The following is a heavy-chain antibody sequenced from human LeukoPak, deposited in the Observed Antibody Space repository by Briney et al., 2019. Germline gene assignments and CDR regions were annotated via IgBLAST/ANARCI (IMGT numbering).Heavy chain of an antibody. CDR2: ISAYNGKT. J-gene: IGHJ4*02. CDR3: ARGYYEILTGYPNDY. D-gene: IGHD3-9*01. CDR1: GYTFTSYG. V-gene: IGHV1-18*01. Sequence: GASVKVSCKASGYTFTSYGISRVRQAPGQGLEWMGWISAYNGKTNYAQKLQGRVTMTTDISTSTAYMELRSLRSDDTAVYYCARGYYEILTGYPNDYWGQGTLVTVSS.